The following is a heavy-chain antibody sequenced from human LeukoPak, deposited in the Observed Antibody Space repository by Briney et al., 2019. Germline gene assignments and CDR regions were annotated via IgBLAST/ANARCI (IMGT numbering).Heavy chain of an antibody. CDR3: AQKVGSGSSNWFDP. J-gene: IGHJ5*02. D-gene: IGHD3-10*01. V-gene: IGHV1-69*13. CDR1: GYSFTSYD. CDR2: IIPIFGTA. Sequence: SVKVSCKASGYSFTSYDISWVRQAPGQGLEWMGGIIPIFGTANYAQKFQGRVTITADESTSTAYMELSSLRSEDTAVYYCAQKVGSGSSNWFDPWGQGTLVTVSS.